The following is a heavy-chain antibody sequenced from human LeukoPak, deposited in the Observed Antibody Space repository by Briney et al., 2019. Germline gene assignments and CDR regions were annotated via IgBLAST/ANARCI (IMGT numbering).Heavy chain of an antibody. J-gene: IGHJ6*03. D-gene: IGHD3-22*01. CDR3: ARVDSYYYMDV. V-gene: IGHV4-39*07. CDR1: GGSISSSNNYY. Sequence: SETLLLTCKVSGGSISSSNNYYWGWIRQPPGKGLEWIGSIYYSGSTYYNPSLKTRVTISVDTSKNQFSLKVTSVTAADTAVYYCARVDSYYYMDVWGKGTTVTVSS. CDR2: IYYSGST.